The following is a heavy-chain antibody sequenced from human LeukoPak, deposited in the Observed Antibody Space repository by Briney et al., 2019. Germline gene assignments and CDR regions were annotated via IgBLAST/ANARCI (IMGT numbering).Heavy chain of an antibody. CDR3: AREATGIGRNWFDP. CDR2: IYTSGST. V-gene: IGHV4-4*07. Sequence: SETLSLTCTVSGGSITSYYWSWIRQPAGKGLEWIGRIYTSGSTHYNPSLKSRVTMSVDTSRNQFSLQLNSVTPEDTAVYYCAREATGIGRNWFDPWGQGTPVTVPS. D-gene: IGHD6-13*01. CDR1: GGSITSYY. J-gene: IGHJ5*02.